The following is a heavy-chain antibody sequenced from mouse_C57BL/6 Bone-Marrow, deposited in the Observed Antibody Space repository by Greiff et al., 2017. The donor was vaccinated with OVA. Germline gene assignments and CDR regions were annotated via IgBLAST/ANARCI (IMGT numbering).Heavy chain of an antibody. CDR2: IYPRSGNT. D-gene: IGHD2-2*01. CDR1: GYTFTSYG. V-gene: IGHV1-81*01. CDR3: ARRGLRRKAWFAY. J-gene: IGHJ3*01. Sequence: QVQLQQSGAELARPGASVKLSCKASGYTFTSYGISWVKQRTGQGLEWIGEIYPRSGNTYYNEKFKGKATLTADKSSSTAYMELRSLTSEDSAVYVCARRGLRRKAWFAYWGQGTLVTVSA.